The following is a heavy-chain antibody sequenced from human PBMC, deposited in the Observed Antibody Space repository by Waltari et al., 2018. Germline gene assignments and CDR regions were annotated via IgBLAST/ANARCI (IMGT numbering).Heavy chain of an antibody. D-gene: IGHD3-16*01. CDR2: IRPDGGEN. J-gene: IGHJ4*02. CDR3: ATMGAGRAPDY. CDR1: TFSFRSYW. Sequence: VQLVESGGGLVQPGGSLRFSCAASTFSFRSYWMAWFRQAPGKGLEWVATIRPDGGENFYVDSVKGRFSISRDNAKNSFYLQMNSLRVEDTAIFYCATMGAGRAPDYWGQGTLVTVSS. V-gene: IGHV3-7*03.